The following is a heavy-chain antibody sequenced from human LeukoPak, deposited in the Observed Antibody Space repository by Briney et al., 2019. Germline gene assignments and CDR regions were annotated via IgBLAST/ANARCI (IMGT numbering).Heavy chain of an antibody. D-gene: IGHD3-3*01. CDR3: VKAQYDFWSGLDY. V-gene: IGHV3-64D*09. J-gene: IGHJ4*02. Sequence: GGSLRLSCSASGFTFSRYPMHWVRQAPGKGLEYVSAISGNGGSTYYVDSVKGRFTISRDNSKNTLYLQMSSLRTEDTAIYYCVKAQYDFWSGLDYWGQGTLVTVSS. CDR1: GFTFSRYP. CDR2: ISGNGGST.